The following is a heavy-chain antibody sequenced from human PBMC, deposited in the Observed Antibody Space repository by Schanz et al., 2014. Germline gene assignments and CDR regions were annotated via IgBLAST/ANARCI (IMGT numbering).Heavy chain of an antibody. CDR1: GFTLSSYA. Sequence: QVQLVESGGGVVQPGRSLRLSCAAYGFTLSSYAMHWVRQAPGKGLEWVAVISYDGSNKYYADSVKGRFTISRDNSKNALYLQMNTLRAEDAAVYYCAGDRGYCSGGSCLAFDYWGQGTLVTVSS. V-gene: IGHV3-30-3*01. D-gene: IGHD2-15*01. CDR2: ISYDGSNK. J-gene: IGHJ4*02. CDR3: AGDRGYCSGGSCLAFDY.